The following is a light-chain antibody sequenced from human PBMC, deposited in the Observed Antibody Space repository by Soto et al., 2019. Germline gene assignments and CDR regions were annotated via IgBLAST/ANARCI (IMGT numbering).Light chain of an antibody. CDR1: QNINNW. Sequence: DIPMTQSPSTLSASIGDRVTITCRASQNINNWIAWYQQKPGKAPKFLIYDASTLESGVPSRFSGSGFGTEFSLAISSLQPDDFGSYYCQHMRTFGQGNKVEMK. V-gene: IGKV1-5*01. CDR3: QHMRT. J-gene: IGKJ1*01. CDR2: DAS.